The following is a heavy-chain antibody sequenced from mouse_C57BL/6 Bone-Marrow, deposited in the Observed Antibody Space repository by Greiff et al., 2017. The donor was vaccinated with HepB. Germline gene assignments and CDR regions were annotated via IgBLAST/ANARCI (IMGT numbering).Heavy chain of an antibody. V-gene: IGHV5-16*01. CDR2: INYDGSST. CDR3: ARDRGYYGSYAMDY. CDR1: GFTFSDYY. J-gene: IGHJ4*01. Sequence: EVKLMESEGGLVQPGSSMKLSCTASGFTFSDYYMAWVRQVPEKGLEWVANINYDGSSTYYLDSLKSRFIISRDNAKNILYLQMSSLKSEDTATYYCARDRGYYGSYAMDYWGQGTSVTVSS. D-gene: IGHD1-1*01.